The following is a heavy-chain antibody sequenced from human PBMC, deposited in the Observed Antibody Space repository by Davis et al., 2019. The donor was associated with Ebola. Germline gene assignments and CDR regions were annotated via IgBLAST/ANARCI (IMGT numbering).Heavy chain of an antibody. V-gene: IGHV1-2*04. Sequence: ASVKVSCKASGYTFTGYYMHWVRQAPGQGLEWMGWINPNSGGTNYAQKFQGWVTRTRDTSISTAYMGLSRLSSDDTAVSYCARGGGSSKRTMGYWGQGTLVTVSS. CDR3: ARGGGSSKRTMGY. D-gene: IGHD1-26*01. J-gene: IGHJ4*02. CDR1: GYTFTGYY. CDR2: INPNSGGT.